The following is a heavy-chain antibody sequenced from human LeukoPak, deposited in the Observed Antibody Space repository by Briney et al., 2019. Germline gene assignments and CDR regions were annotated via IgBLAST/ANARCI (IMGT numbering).Heavy chain of an antibody. D-gene: IGHD1-26*01. Sequence: PGGSLRLSCAASRFTFSTYAMSWVRQAPGKGLEWVSGITGSGGDTYYADSVKGRFTISRDNSKNTLYLQMNTLRAEDTAVYYSAKDLGWELSHGFDPWGQGTLVTVSS. J-gene: IGHJ5*02. CDR2: ITGSGGDT. V-gene: IGHV3-23*01. CDR3: AKDLGWELSHGFDP. CDR1: RFTFSTYA.